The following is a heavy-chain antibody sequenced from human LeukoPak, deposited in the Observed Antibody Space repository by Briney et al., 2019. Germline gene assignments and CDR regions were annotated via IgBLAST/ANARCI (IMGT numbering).Heavy chain of an antibody. V-gene: IGHV3-21*01. Sequence: PGGSLRLSCAASGFTFSHYSMNWVRQAPGKGLEWVSSISASSSFIYYADSLKGRFTISRDNAKNSLYLQMNSLRAEDTAVFYCARGYCSRTSCEDFDYWGQETLVTVSS. J-gene: IGHJ4*02. CDR2: ISASSSFI. CDR3: ARGYCSRTSCEDFDY. D-gene: IGHD2-2*01. CDR1: GFTFSHYS.